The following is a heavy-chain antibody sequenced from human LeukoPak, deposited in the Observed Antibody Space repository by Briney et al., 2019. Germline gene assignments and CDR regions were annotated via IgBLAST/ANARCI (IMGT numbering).Heavy chain of an antibody. J-gene: IGHJ3*02. D-gene: IGHD6-13*01. CDR2: IYHSGST. CDR3: ARETTTRNIAAAEGAFDI. Sequence: SETLSLTCTVSGGSISSYYWSWIRQPPGKGLEWIGYIYHSGSTYYNPSLKSRVTISVDRSKNQFSLKLSSVTAADTAVYYCARETTTRNIAAAEGAFDIWGQGTMVTVSS. CDR1: GGSISSYY. V-gene: IGHV4-59*12.